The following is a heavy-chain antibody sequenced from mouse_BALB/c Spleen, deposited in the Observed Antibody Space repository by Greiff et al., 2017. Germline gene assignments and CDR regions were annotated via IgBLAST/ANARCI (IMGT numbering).Heavy chain of an antibody. CDR3: ARDDWAY. V-gene: IGHV5-9-4*01. CDR1: GFTFSSYA. Sequence: VQLQQSGGGLVKPGGSLKLSCAASGFTFSSYAMSWVRQSPEKRLEWVAEISSGGSYTYYPDTVTGRFTISRDNAKNTLYLEMSSLRSEDTAMYYCARDDWAYWGQGTLVTVSA. D-gene: IGHD2-4*01. CDR2: ISSGGSYT. J-gene: IGHJ3*01.